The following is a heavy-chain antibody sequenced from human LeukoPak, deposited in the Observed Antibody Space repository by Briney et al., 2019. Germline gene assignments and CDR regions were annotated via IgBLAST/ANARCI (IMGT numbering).Heavy chain of an antibody. J-gene: IGHJ4*02. D-gene: IGHD2-15*01. CDR2: INPSGGST. V-gene: IGHV1-46*01. CDR3: AREAPDIVVVVAATQPGAARRGYFDY. Sequence: GASVKVSCKASGYTFISYYMHWVRQAPGQGLEWMGIINPSGGSTSYAQKFQGRVTMTRDTSTSTVYMELSSLRSEDTAVYYCAREAPDIVVVVAATQPGAARRGYFDYWGQGTLVTVSS. CDR1: GYTFISYY.